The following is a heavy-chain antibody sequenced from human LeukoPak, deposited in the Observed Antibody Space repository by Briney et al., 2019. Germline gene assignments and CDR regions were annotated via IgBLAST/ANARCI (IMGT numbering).Heavy chain of an antibody. CDR2: IYWDGDK. D-gene: IGHD3-10*01. V-gene: IGHV2-5*02. J-gene: IGHJ5*02. CDR1: GFSLSTSGVG. Sequence: SGPTLVKPTPTLTLTCTFSGFSLSTSGVGVGWIRQPPGKALEWLALIYWDGDKRYSPSLESSLTITKDTSKNQVVLTMTNMDPVDTATYYCAHRRRSSGSGNWFDPWGQGTLVTVSS. CDR3: AHRRRSSGSGNWFDP.